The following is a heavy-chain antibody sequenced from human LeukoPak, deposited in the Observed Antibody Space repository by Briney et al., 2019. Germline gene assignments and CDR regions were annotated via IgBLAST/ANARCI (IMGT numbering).Heavy chain of an antibody. V-gene: IGHV1-18*01. J-gene: IGHJ4*02. CDR2: ISAYNGNT. CDR1: GYTFTSYG. Sequence: GASVKVSCKASGYTFTSYGISWVRQAPGQGLEWMGWISAYNGNTNYAQKFQGRVTITRDTSASTAYMELSSLRSEDTAVYYCARASISPWGPKFFDYWGQGTLVTVSS. D-gene: IGHD6-6*01. CDR3: ARASISPWGPKFFDY.